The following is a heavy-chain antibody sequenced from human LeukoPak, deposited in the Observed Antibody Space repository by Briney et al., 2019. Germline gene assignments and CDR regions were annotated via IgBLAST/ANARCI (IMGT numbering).Heavy chain of an antibody. CDR2: INWNGGST. CDR1: GFTFDDYG. V-gene: IGHV3-20*04. D-gene: IGHD6-13*01. Sequence: GGSLRLSCAASGFTFDDYGMSWVRQAPGKGLEWVSGINWNGGSTGYADSVKGRFTISRDNAKNTLYLQMNSLRAEDTAVYYCAGGIAAAGTLSYWGQGTLVTVSS. CDR3: AGGIAAAGTLSY. J-gene: IGHJ4*02.